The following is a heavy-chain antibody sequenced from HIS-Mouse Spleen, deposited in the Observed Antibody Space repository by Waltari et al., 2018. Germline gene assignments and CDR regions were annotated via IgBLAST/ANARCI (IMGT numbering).Heavy chain of an antibody. V-gene: IGHV3-30*04. D-gene: IGHD6-6*01. J-gene: IGHJ4*02. Sequence: VQLVESGGGVVQPGRSLRLSCAASGFTFSSYAMPWVRPAPGKGLEWVAVISYDGSNKYYADSVKGRFTISRDNSKNTLYLQMNSLRAEDTAVYYCARDPRSTSYSSSSLDYWGQGTLVTVSS. CDR1: GFTFSSYA. CDR3: ARDPRSTSYSSSSLDY. CDR2: ISYDGSNK.